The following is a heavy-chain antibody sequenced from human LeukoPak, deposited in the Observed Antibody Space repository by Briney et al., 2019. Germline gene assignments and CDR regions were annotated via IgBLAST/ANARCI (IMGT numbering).Heavy chain of an antibody. V-gene: IGHV3-23*01. CDR3: AKETSGSYYYGMDV. Sequence: PGGSLRLSCAASGFTFXXXSMNWIRQAPGKGLXXXXXXSGSGGXXXXXXXXXXXXXXXXXNSXNTLYXQMNSLRAEDTAVYHCAKETSGSYYYGMDVWGQGTTVTVSS. CDR2: XSGSGGXX. J-gene: IGHJ6*02. CDR1: GFTFXXXS. D-gene: IGHD1-26*01.